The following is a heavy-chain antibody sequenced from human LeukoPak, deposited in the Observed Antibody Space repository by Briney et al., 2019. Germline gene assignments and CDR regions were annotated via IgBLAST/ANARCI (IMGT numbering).Heavy chain of an antibody. CDR3: ARGPVVVVSTYTYYYGMDV. CDR1: GGSFSGKY. J-gene: IGHJ6*02. D-gene: IGHD2-15*01. Sequence: PSETLSLTCAVYGGSFSGKYWTWIRQPPGKGLEWIGEITHSGSTYYNPSLKSRVTISVDTSKNQFSLKLSSVTAADTAVYYCARGPVVVVSTYTYYYGMDVWGQGTTVTVSS. CDR2: ITHSGST. V-gene: IGHV4-34*01.